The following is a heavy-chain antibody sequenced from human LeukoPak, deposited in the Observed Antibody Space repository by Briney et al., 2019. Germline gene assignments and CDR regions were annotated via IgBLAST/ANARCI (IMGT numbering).Heavy chain of an antibody. Sequence: SETLSLTCTVSGGSISSSSYYWGWIRQPPGKGPEWIGSIYYSGSTNYNPSLKSRVTISVDTSKNQFSLKLSSVTAADTAVYYCARGGFGLTGYYKGDYWGQGTLVTVSS. J-gene: IGHJ4*02. D-gene: IGHD3-9*01. CDR2: IYYSGST. CDR3: ARGGFGLTGYYKGDY. V-gene: IGHV4-39*07. CDR1: GGSISSSSYY.